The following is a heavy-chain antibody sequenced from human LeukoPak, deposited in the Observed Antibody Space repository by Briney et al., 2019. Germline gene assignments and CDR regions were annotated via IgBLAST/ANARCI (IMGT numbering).Heavy chain of an antibody. Sequence: PGGSLRLSCAASGFTFSSYSMNWVRQAPGMGLEWVSSISSSSSYIYYADSVKGRFTISRDNAKNSLYPQMNSLRDEDTAVYSCARSAAGDGGDNWFDPWGQGTLVTVSS. CDR2: ISSSSSYI. CDR3: ARSAAGDGGDNWFDP. V-gene: IGHV3-21*01. CDR1: GFTFSSYS. J-gene: IGHJ5*02. D-gene: IGHD6-13*01.